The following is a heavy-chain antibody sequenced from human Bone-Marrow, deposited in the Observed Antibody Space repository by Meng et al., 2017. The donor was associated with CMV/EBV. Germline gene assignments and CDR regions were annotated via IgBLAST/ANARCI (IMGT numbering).Heavy chain of an antibody. CDR3: ARVGGDRWFDP. J-gene: IGHJ5*02. CDR2: IIPIFGTA. Sequence: SCTSPGGTFSSYAFSWVRQDPGQGLEWIGGIIPIFGTANYAQKFQGRVTITTDESTSTAYMELSSLRSEDTAVCYCARVGGDRWFDPWGQGTLVTVSS. D-gene: IGHD3-22*01. V-gene: IGHV1-69*05. CDR1: GGTFSSYA.